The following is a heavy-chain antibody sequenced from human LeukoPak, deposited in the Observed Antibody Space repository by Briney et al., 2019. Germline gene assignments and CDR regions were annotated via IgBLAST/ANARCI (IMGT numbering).Heavy chain of an antibody. Sequence: KTSETLSLTCAVYGGSFSGYYWSWIRQPPGKGLEWIGEINHSGSTNYNPSLKSRVTISVDTSKNQFSLKLSSVTAADTAVYYCARGLEYSSSSGRPQNFDYWGQGTLVTVSS. V-gene: IGHV4-34*01. D-gene: IGHD6-6*01. CDR2: INHSGST. CDR3: ARGLEYSSSSGRPQNFDY. CDR1: GGSFSGYY. J-gene: IGHJ4*02.